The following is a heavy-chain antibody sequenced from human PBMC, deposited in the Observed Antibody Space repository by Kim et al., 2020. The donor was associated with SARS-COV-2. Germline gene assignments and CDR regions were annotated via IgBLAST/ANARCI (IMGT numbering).Heavy chain of an antibody. J-gene: IGHJ4*02. CDR3: ARRSGASFDY. Sequence: STYYNLSLKSRVTISVDTSRNQFSLQLTSVTAADTAVYYCARRSGASFDYWGQGILVTVSS. D-gene: IGHD2-15*01. V-gene: IGHV4-39*01. CDR2: ST.